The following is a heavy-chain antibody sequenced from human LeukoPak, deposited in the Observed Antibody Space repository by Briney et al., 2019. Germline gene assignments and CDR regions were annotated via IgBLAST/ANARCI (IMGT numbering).Heavy chain of an antibody. CDR3: AREEAVAGTVY. CDR2: IYYSGST. J-gene: IGHJ4*02. Sequence: SQTLSLTCTVSGGSISSGGYYWSWIRQHPGKGLEWIGYIYYSGSTYYNPSLKSRVTISVDTSKNQLSLKLSSVTAADTAVYYCAREEAVAGTVYWGQGTLVTVSS. D-gene: IGHD6-19*01. CDR1: GGSISSGGYY. V-gene: IGHV4-31*03.